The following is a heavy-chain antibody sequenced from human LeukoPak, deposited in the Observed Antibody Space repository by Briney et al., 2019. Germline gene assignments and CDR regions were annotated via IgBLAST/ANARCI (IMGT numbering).Heavy chain of an antibody. V-gene: IGHV1-2*02. CDR3: ARDPSITIFGVVIPNWFDP. CDR1: GYTFAAYY. J-gene: IGHJ5*02. Sequence: ASVKVSCKASGYTFAAYYVHWVRQAPGQGLEWMGWINPNSGGTNYAQKFQGRVTMTGDTSISTAYMELSRLRSDDTAVYYCARDPSITIFGVVIPNWFDPWGQGTLVTVSS. CDR2: INPNSGGT. D-gene: IGHD3-3*01.